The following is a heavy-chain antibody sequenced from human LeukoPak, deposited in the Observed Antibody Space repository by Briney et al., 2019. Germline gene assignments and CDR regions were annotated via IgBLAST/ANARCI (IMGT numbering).Heavy chain of an antibody. CDR3: ARDRGSYAWDY. CDR1: GFTVSSKY. V-gene: IGHV3-66*02. Sequence: GGSLRLSCAASGFTVSSKYMNWVRQAPGKGLEWVSVIYSGGSTYYADSVKGRFTISRDNSKNTLYLQMNSLRPEDTAVYYCARDRGSYAWDYWGQGTLVTVSS. D-gene: IGHD5-12*01. J-gene: IGHJ4*02. CDR2: IYSGGST.